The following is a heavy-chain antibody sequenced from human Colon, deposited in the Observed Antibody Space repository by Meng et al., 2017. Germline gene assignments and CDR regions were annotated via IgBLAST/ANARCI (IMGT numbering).Heavy chain of an antibody. CDR3: ARGQGFLLHYFDN. CDR1: GGSVSRDF. Sequence: LKWLQRLLTPSGPLALSCKAFGGSVSRDFRSRTRQTPGKGMEWIGGISEGGGTLYNPSLKSRVFISVDTSNSELTLKLTSVTDADTGVYYCARGQGFLLHYFDNWGQGTLVTVSS. V-gene: IGHV4-34*01. D-gene: IGHD3-22*01. CDR2: ISEGGGT. J-gene: IGHJ4*02.